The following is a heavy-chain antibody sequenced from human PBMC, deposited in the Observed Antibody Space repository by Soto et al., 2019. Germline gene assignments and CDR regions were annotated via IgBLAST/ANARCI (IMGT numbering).Heavy chain of an antibody. V-gene: IGHV1-8*01. CDR3: ARRTREWLTNAFDI. D-gene: IGHD3-3*01. CDR1: GYTFTSYD. CDR2: MNPSSGNT. J-gene: IGHJ3*02. Sequence: ASVKVSCKASGYTFTSYDINWVRQATGQGLEWMGWMNPSSGNTGYAQKFQGRVTMTSNTSISTAYMELSSLRSEDTAVYYCARRTREWLTNAFDIWGQGTMVTVSS.